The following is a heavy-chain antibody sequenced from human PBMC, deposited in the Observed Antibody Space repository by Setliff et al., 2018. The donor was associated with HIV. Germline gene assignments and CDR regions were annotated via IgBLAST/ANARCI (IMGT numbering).Heavy chain of an antibody. D-gene: IGHD6-19*01. CDR3: ARGEAVAGRGAPPSFDY. CDR1: GYTFTSHG. CDR2: ISAYNGNT. V-gene: IGHV1-18*01. J-gene: IGHJ4*02. Sequence: ASVKVSCKASGYTFTSHGISWVRQAPGQGLEWMGWISAYNGNTAQAQEFQGRLSMTTDTSTSTAYMELRSLRSDDTAVYYCARGEAVAGRGAPPSFDYWGQGTLGTVSS.